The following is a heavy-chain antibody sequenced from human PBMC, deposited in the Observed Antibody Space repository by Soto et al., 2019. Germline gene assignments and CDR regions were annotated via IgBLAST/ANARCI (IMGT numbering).Heavy chain of an antibody. CDR1: GFTFSSYG. V-gene: IGHV3-30*18. CDR3: AKDGRAPKYYFDY. J-gene: IGHJ4*02. Sequence: GGSLRLSCAASGFTFSSYGMHWVRQAPGKGLEWVAVISYDGSNKYYADSVKGRFTISGDNSKNTLYLQMNSLRAEDTAVYYCAKDGRAPKYYFDYWGQGTLVTVSS. CDR2: ISYDGSNK.